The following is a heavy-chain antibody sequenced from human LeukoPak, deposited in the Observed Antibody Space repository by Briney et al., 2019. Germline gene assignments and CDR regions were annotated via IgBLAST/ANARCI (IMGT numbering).Heavy chain of an antibody. CDR3: ARDLGEVAYCSGGTCPFDY. V-gene: IGHV3-30-3*01. D-gene: IGHD2-15*01. CDR1: GFTFTGYA. CDR2: ISYDGSNK. Sequence: GGSLRLSCAASGFTFTGYAMHWVRQAPGEGLEWVAVISYDGSNKYYADSVKGRFTVSRDNSKNTLYLRMNSLRAEDTAVYYCARDLGEVAYCSGGTCPFDYWGQGTLVTVSS. J-gene: IGHJ4*02.